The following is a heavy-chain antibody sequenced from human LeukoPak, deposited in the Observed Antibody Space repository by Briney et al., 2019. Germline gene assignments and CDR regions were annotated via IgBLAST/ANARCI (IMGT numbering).Heavy chain of an antibody. J-gene: IGHJ6*02. D-gene: IGHD3-10*01. CDR2: ISYSGST. CDR1: GGSISSYY. CDR3: ARHNNQYSSGSGKRYFLMDV. Sequence: SETLSLTCSVSGGSISSYYWSWIRQPPGKGLEWIGYISYSGSTQYNPSLKNRATMSVETSRNQFSLRLSSVTAADTAVYHCARHNNQYSSGSGKRYFLMDVWGQGTTVTVSS. V-gene: IGHV4-59*08.